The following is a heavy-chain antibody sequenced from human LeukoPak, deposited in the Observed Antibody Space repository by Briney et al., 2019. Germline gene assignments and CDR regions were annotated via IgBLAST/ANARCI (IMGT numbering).Heavy chain of an antibody. Sequence: SGGSLRLSCAASGFTFSDYWMTWVRQAPGKGLEWVSSISSSSSYIYYADSVKGRFTISRDNAKNSLYLQMNSLRAEDTAVYYCASVPRYYYGSGSSPYGMDVWGQGTTVTVSS. CDR1: GFTFSDYW. D-gene: IGHD3-10*01. CDR3: ASVPRYYYGSGSSPYGMDV. V-gene: IGHV3-21*01. J-gene: IGHJ6*02. CDR2: ISSSSSYI.